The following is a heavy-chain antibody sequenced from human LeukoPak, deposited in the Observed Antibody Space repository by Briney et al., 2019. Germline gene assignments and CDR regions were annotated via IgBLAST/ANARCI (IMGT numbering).Heavy chain of an antibody. CDR2: IYHSGST. CDR1: GGSISSSNW. J-gene: IGHJ5*02. CDR3: ARGGDIVVVHNWFDP. V-gene: IGHV4-4*02. D-gene: IGHD2-2*01. Sequence: SETLSLTCAVSGGSISSSNWWSWVRQPPGKGLEWIGEIYHSGSTNYNPSLKSRVTISVDKSKNQFSLKLSSETAADTAVYYCARGGDIVVVHNWFDPWGQGTLVTVSS.